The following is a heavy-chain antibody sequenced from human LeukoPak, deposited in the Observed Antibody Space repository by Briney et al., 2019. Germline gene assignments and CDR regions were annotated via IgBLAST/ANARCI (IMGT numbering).Heavy chain of an antibody. J-gene: IGHJ4*02. Sequence: SETLSLTCAVYGGSFSGYYWSWIRQPPGKGLEWIGEINHSGSTNYNPSLKSRVTISVDTSKNQFSLKLRSVTAADTAMYYCARAVVLYYDGSGYSTRFDYWGQGTLVTVSS. CDR2: INHSGST. CDR3: ARAVVLYYDGSGYSTRFDY. D-gene: IGHD3-22*01. V-gene: IGHV4-34*01. CDR1: GGSFSGYY.